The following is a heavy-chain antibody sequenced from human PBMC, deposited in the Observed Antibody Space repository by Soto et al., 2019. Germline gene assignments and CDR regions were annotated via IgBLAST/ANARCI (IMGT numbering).Heavy chain of an antibody. CDR3: AKVASGSYDWFDP. CDR1: KFSFSGYW. D-gene: IGHD1-26*01. V-gene: IGHV3-74*01. J-gene: IGHJ5*02. Sequence: EVQLVESGGGLVQPGGSLRLSCAASKFSFSGYWMHWVRQAPGKGLMWVSRVSPVGSTTTYADSVKGRFTISRDNAKNTVFLQMNSLRADDTAVYYCAKVASGSYDWFDPWGQGTLVTVSS. CDR2: VSPVGSTT.